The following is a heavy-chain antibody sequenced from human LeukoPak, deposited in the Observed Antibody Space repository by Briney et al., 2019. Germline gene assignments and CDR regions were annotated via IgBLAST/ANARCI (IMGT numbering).Heavy chain of an antibody. CDR1: GGSISNYY. CDR3: ASRTTTAAYNWFDP. J-gene: IGHJ5*02. V-gene: IGHV4-4*09. D-gene: IGHD4-17*01. Sequence: SETLSLTCSVSGGSISNYYWSWIRQPPGKGLEWIGYIYSSGSTNYNPSLKSRVTISVDASKIQFSLRLSSVTAADTAVYYCASRTTTAAYNWFDPWGQGTLVTVSS. CDR2: IYSSGST.